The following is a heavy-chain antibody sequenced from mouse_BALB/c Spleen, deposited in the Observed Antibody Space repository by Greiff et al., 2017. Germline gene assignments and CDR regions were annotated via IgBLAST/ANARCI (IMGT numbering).Heavy chain of an antibody. V-gene: IGHV5-17*02. CDR3: ARKAYGSSYYFDY. D-gene: IGHD1-1*01. CDR2: ISSGSSTI. J-gene: IGHJ2*01. Sequence: EVQGVESGGGLVQPGGSRKLSCAASGFTFSSFGMHWVRQAPEKGLEWVAYISSGSSTIYYADTVKGRFTISRDNPKNTLFLQMTSLRSEDTAMYYCARKAYGSSYYFDYWGQGTTLTVSS. CDR1: GFTFSSFG.